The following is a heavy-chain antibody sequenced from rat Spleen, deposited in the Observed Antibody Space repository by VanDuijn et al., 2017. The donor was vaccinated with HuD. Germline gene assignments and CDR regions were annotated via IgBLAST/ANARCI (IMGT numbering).Heavy chain of an antibody. Sequence: QVQLKESGPGLVQPSQTLSLTCTVSGLSLTSNSVSWIRQPPGKGLEWMGIIWGDGNTDYNSALKSRLSINRDTSKSQVFLKMNSLQTDDTAIYYCTRRLTTTGVMDAWGQGASVTVSS. D-gene: IGHD1-10*01. V-gene: IGHV2-47*01. CDR1: GLSLTSNS. CDR3: TRRLTTTGVMDA. CDR2: IWGDGNT. J-gene: IGHJ4*01.